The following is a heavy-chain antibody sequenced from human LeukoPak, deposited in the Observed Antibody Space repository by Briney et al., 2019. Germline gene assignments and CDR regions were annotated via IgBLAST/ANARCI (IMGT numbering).Heavy chain of an antibody. CDR2: IWFGGGSI. D-gene: IGHD7-27*01. V-gene: IGHV3-33*01. CDR3: ATGKTGEPLDY. CDR1: GFTFNTYI. J-gene: IGHJ4*02. Sequence: GGSLRLSCAASGFTFNTYIMHWVRQAPGKGLEWVALIWFGGGSIYYADSVKGRFTISRDDSKNTLYLQMNSLRAEDTAMYYCATGKTGEPLDYWGQGTLVTVSS.